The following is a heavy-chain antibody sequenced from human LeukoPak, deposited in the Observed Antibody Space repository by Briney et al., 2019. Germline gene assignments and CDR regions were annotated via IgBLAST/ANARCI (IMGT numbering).Heavy chain of an antibody. V-gene: IGHV1-46*01. CDR3: ARGYSSSWYGDWFDP. Sequence: GASVNVSCKASGYTFTSYYMHWVRQAPGQGLEWMGIINPSGGSTSYAQKFQGRVTMTRDTSTSTVYMELSSLRSEDTAVYYCARGYSSSWYGDWFDPWGQGTLVTVFS. J-gene: IGHJ5*02. CDR1: GYTFTSYY. CDR2: INPSGGST. D-gene: IGHD6-13*01.